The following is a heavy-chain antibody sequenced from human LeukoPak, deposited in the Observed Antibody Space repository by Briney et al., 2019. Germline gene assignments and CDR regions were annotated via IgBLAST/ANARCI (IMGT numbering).Heavy chain of an antibody. CDR3: ARHSNKYDFDSSGHYRSFDY. J-gene: IGHJ4*02. CDR2: IKQDGSDK. V-gene: IGHV3-7*01. D-gene: IGHD3-22*01. Sequence: PGGSLRLSCAASGFTFTFYWMSWVRQAPGKGLEWVANIKQDGSDKYYVGSVKGRFTISRDNSKNSLYLQMNSLRAEDTAFHFCARHSNKYDFDSSGHYRSFDYWGQGTLVSVSS. CDR1: GFTFTFYW.